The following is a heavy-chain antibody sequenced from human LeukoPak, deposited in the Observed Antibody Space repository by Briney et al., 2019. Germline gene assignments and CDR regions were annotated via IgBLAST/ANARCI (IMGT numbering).Heavy chain of an antibody. Sequence: GGSLRLSCAASGFTFSNYDMHWVRQAPGKGLERVALISYDGSNKYYVDSVKGRFTISRDNSKNMLSLQMNSLRAEDTAVYYCAKPSGSYDHFDYWGQGTLVTVSS. CDR2: ISYDGSNK. CDR3: AKPSGSYDHFDY. CDR1: GFTFSNYD. D-gene: IGHD1-26*01. V-gene: IGHV3-30*18. J-gene: IGHJ4*02.